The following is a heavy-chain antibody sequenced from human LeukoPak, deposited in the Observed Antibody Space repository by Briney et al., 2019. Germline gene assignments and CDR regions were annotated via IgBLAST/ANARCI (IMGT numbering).Heavy chain of an antibody. V-gene: IGHV1-2*02. CDR2: INPNSGGT. CDR1: GYTFTGYY. Sequence: GASVTVSCTASGYTFTGYYMHWVRQAPGQGLEWMGWINPNSGGTNYAQKFQGRVTMTRDTSISTAYMELSRLRSDDTAVYFCAREISGSYYGYWGQGTLVTVSS. J-gene: IGHJ4*02. D-gene: IGHD1-26*01. CDR3: AREISGSYYGY.